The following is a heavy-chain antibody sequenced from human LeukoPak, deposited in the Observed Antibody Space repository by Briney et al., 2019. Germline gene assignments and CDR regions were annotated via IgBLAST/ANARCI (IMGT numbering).Heavy chain of an antibody. D-gene: IGHD3-22*01. CDR2: MCGTAGCT. V-gene: IGHV3-23*01. J-gene: IGHJ5*01. Sequence: GGSLRLSCAASGFAFYMYAMSWVRQAPGKGLEWVASMCGTAGCTFYPDSVKGRFTISRDNSKNILYLQMNSLRAEDTAIYYCAKDRPNFYENSGHYYRRHGDSWGQGTLVTVSS. CDR3: AKDRPNFYENSGHYYRRHGDS. CDR1: GFAFYMYA.